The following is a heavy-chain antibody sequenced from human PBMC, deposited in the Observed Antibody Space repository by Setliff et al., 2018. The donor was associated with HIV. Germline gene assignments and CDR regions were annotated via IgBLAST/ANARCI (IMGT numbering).Heavy chain of an antibody. V-gene: IGHV4-39*07. Sequence: PSETLSLTCTVSGDSISSSAYYWGWIRQPPGKGLEWIGSMYHSGSTYSNPSLKSRVTMSIDTSKNQLSLKLRSVTAADTAIYYCARERDSYGYFDSWGQGTLVTVSS. CDR1: GDSISSSAYY. CDR2: MYHSGST. CDR3: ARERDSYGYFDS. J-gene: IGHJ4*02. D-gene: IGHD5-18*01.